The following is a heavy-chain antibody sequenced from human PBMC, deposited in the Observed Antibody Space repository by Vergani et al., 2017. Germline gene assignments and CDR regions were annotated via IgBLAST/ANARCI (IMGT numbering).Heavy chain of an antibody. CDR1: VYTFSNYY. V-gene: IGHV1-46*03. J-gene: IGHJ4*02. CDR2: INPSGGHT. D-gene: IGHD3-9*01. CDR3: ARGDYGILTGYRY. Sequence: QVQVVQSGAEVKKSGASVKVSCKTSVYTFSNYYMHWVRQAPGQGLEWMGIINPSGGHTNYAQKFQGRVTMTRDTSTSTVYMELSSLRSGDTAIYYCARGDYGILTGYRYWGQGTLVTVSA.